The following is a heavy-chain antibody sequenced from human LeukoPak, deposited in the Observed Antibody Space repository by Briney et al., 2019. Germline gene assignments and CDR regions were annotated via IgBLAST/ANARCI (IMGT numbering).Heavy chain of an antibody. Sequence: GGSLRLSCVASGFTFSSFWMSWVRQAPGKGLEWVGWINQDESDKQYVDSVKGRFTISRDNAKNSIYLQMNSLRAEDTAVYYCAKALQDRITMVRGVIPLDYWGQGTLVTVSS. D-gene: IGHD3-10*01. J-gene: IGHJ4*02. CDR1: GFTFSSFW. CDR3: AKALQDRITMVRGVIPLDY. CDR2: INQDESDK. V-gene: IGHV3-7*01.